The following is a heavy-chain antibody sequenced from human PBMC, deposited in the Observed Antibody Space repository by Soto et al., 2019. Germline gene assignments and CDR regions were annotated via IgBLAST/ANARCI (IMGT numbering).Heavy chain of an antibody. D-gene: IGHD3-9*01. V-gene: IGHV1-3*01. CDR3: ATGAPYYDILTGYRILDAFDI. J-gene: IGHJ3*02. Sequence: ASVKVSCKASGYTFTSYAMHWERQAPGQRLEWMGWINAGNGNTKYSQKFQGRVTITRDTSACTAYMELSSLRSEDTAVYYCATGAPYYDILTGYRILDAFDIWGPGTMFTVSS. CDR2: INAGNGNT. CDR1: GYTFTSYA.